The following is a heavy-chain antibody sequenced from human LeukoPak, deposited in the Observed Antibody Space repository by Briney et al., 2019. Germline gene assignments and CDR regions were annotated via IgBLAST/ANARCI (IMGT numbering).Heavy chain of an antibody. J-gene: IGHJ4*02. V-gene: IGHV3-23*01. CDR3: AKKKRELRGFDY. CDR1: GFTFSSYA. CDR2: IGGSGGST. Sequence: GGSLTLSCAASGFTFSSYAMSCVRQSPGKGLEWVSVIGGSGGSTYYADSVKGRFTISRDNSKNTLYLQMSSLRAEDTAVYYCAKKKRELRGFDYWGQGTLVTVSS. D-gene: IGHD1-7*01.